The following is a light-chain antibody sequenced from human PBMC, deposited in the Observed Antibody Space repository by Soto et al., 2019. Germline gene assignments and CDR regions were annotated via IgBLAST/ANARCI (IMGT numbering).Light chain of an antibody. CDR1: SSNIGAGYD. Sequence: QSVLTQPPSVSGAPGQRVTISCTGSSSNIGAGYDVHWYQQLPGTAPKLLIYGNSNRPSGVPDRFSGSKSGTSASLAITGLHAEDEADYYCECYDRSLSGSVFGGGTKVTVL. J-gene: IGLJ2*01. CDR3: ECYDRSLSGSV. V-gene: IGLV1-40*01. CDR2: GNS.